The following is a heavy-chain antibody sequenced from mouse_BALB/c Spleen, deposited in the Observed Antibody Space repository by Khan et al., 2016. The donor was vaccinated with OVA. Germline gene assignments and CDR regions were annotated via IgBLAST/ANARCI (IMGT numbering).Heavy chain of an antibody. J-gene: IGHJ2*01. CDR2: INPTSGYT. CDR3: TGDRIDY. CDR1: GYTFTTYW. Sequence: QVQLKQSGAELAKPGASVKMSCKASGYTFTTYWMHWVKQRPGQGLEWIGYINPTSGYTDYNEKFKDRATLSADKSSSTAYMQLSSLTSEDSAVCYCTGDRIDYWGQGTTVTVSS. V-gene: IGHV1-7*01.